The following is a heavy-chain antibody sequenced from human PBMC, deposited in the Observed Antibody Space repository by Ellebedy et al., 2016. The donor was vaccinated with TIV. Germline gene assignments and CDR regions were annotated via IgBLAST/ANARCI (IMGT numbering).Heavy chain of an antibody. CDR1: GFTFSDYY. D-gene: IGHD2-2*01. CDR3: ARDTRFIDHQHNWFDP. Sequence: GESLKISCAASGFTFSDYYMIWIRQAPGKGLEWVSYISSSCSSVYYADSVKGRFTISRDNAKNSLYLQINTLRAEDTAVYYCARDTRFIDHQHNWFDPWGQGTLVTVSS. J-gene: IGHJ5*02. V-gene: IGHV3-11*01. CDR2: ISSSCSSV.